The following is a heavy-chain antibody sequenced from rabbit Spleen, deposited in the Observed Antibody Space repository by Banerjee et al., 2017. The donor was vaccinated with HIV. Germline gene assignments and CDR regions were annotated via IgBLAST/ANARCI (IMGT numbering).Heavy chain of an antibody. CDR2: IYTGNFKT. V-gene: IGHV1S45*01. J-gene: IGHJ4*01. Sequence: QEQLVESGGGLVKPGASLTLTCTASGFSFSSSYDMCWVRQAPGKGLEWIGCIYTGNFKTYYASWAKGRFTISKSSSTTVTLQMTSLTAADTATYFCARDLVGVIGWNFYLWGPGTLVTVS. CDR1: GFSFSSSYD. CDR3: ARDLVGVIGWNFYL. D-gene: IGHD1-1*01.